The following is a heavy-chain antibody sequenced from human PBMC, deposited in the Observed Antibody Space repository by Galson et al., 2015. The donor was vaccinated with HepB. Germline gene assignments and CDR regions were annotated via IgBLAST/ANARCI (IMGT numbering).Heavy chain of an antibody. CDR3: ARIYSSSWYLEY. CDR2: IYHSGST. J-gene: IGHJ4*02. V-gene: IGHV4-38-2*02. CDR1: GSSISSGYY. D-gene: IGHD6-13*01. Sequence: SETLSLTCTVSGSSISSGYYWGWMRQPPGKGLEWIGSIYHSGSTYYSPSLKSRVTISVDTSKNQFSLKLSSVTAADTAVHYCARIYSSSWYLEYLGQGTLVTVSS.